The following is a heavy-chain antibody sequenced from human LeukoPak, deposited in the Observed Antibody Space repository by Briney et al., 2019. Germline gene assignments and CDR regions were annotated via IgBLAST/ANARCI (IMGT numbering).Heavy chain of an antibody. CDR3: AKDTRRRGGSYDFDY. V-gene: IGHV3-9*01. CDR2: ISWNSGTI. D-gene: IGHD3-10*01. CDR1: GFTFDDYA. Sequence: PGGSLRLSCAGSGFTFDDYAIHWVRQAPGKGLEWVSGISWNSGTIGYADSVKGRFTISRDNAKNSLYLQMNSLRVEDTALYYCAKDTRRRGGSYDFDYWGQGTLVTVSS. J-gene: IGHJ4*02.